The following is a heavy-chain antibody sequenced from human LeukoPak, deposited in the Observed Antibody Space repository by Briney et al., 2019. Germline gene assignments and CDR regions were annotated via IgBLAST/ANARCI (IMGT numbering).Heavy chain of an antibody. D-gene: IGHD3-3*01. J-gene: IGHJ4*02. CDR1: GFTFSGYP. V-gene: IGHV3-30-3*02. CDR2: ISYDGSNK. CDR3: AKDVLRFLEWLCPVDY. Sequence: GGSLRLSCAASGFTFSGYPIHWVRQAPGKGLEWVAVISYDGSNKYYADSVKGRFTISRDNSKNTLYLQMNSLRAEDTAVYYCAKDVLRFLEWLCPVDYWGQGTLVTVSS.